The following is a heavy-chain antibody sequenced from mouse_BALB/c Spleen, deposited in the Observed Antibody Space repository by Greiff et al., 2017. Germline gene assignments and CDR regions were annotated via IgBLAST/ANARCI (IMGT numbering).Heavy chain of an antibody. CDR1: GFNIKDTY. Sequence: EVNLVESGAELVKPGASVKLSCTASGFNIKDTYMHWVKQRPEQGLEWIGRIDPANGNTKYDPKFQGKATITADTSSNTAYLQLSSLTSEDTAVYYCARTYYGNYGGVFDYWGQGTTLTVSS. CDR3: ARTYYGNYGGVFDY. J-gene: IGHJ2*01. V-gene: IGHV14-3*02. D-gene: IGHD2-10*01. CDR2: IDPANGNT.